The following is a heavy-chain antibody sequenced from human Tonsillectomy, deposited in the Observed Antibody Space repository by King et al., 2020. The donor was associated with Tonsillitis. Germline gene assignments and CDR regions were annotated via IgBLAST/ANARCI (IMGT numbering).Heavy chain of an antibody. D-gene: IGHD2-15*01. V-gene: IGHV4-59*01. J-gene: IGHJ5*02. Sequence: QLQESGPGLVKPSETLSLTCTVSGGSISGYYWTWIRQPPGKGLEWIGYIYYTGSTNYNPSLKSPVTISLDTSRNQFSLRLTSVTAADTAVYYCAREVVGASTNWFDPWGQGTLVTVSS. CDR2: IYYTGST. CDR1: GGSISGYY. CDR3: AREVVGASTNWFDP.